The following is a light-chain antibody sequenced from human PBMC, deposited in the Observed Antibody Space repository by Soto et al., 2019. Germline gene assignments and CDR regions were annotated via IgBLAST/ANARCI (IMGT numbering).Light chain of an antibody. V-gene: IGKV3-15*01. CDR1: QSVNSN. Sequence: EVVMTQSPDTLSVSPGERATLSCRASQSVNSNLAWYQQRLGQAPRLLIFGASTRATDIPPRFSGSGSGTEFTLTISSLQSEDFAVYYCQQYNNWPPITFGQGTRLEIK. CDR2: GAS. J-gene: IGKJ5*01. CDR3: QQYNNWPPIT.